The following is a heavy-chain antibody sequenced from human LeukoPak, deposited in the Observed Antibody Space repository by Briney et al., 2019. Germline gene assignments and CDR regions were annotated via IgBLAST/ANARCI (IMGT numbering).Heavy chain of an antibody. CDR2: ISYDGSNK. Sequence: PGGPLRLSCAASGFTFSSYAMHWVRQAPGKGLEWVAVISYDGSNKYYADSVKGRFTISRDNSKNTLYLQMNSLRAEDTAVYYCARDSPAYCSGGSCLSGGMDVWGQGTTVTVSS. CDR3: ARDSPAYCSGGSCLSGGMDV. J-gene: IGHJ6*02. CDR1: GFTFSSYA. V-gene: IGHV3-30-3*01. D-gene: IGHD2-15*01.